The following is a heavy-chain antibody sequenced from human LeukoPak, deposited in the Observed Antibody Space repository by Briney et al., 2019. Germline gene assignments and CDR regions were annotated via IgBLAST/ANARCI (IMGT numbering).Heavy chain of an antibody. Sequence: GGSLRLSCAASGFTFSSYAMHWVRQAPGKRLEWVAVISYDGSNKYYADSVKGRFTISRDNSKNTLYLQMNSLRAEDTAVYYCARGNALYDSSGYHPYYFDYWGQGTLVTVSS. D-gene: IGHD3-22*01. CDR2: ISYDGSNK. CDR3: ARGNALYDSSGYHPYYFDY. V-gene: IGHV3-30*04. J-gene: IGHJ4*02. CDR1: GFTFSSYA.